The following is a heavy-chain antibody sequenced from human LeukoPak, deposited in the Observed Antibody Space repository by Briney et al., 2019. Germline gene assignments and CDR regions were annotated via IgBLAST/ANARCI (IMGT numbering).Heavy chain of an antibody. V-gene: IGHV3-48*02. Sequence: GGSLRLSCGACGFPFSYYSMKWVRQAPGKGLEWVSYICIGTTLIHYADSVKGRFTIFRDNAKSSLYLQMNSRTDQDTALYFCTREGHYGALDIWGQGTMVTVSS. D-gene: IGHD3-10*01. CDR3: TREGHYGALDI. CDR2: ICIGTTLI. CDR1: GFPFSYYS. J-gene: IGHJ3*02.